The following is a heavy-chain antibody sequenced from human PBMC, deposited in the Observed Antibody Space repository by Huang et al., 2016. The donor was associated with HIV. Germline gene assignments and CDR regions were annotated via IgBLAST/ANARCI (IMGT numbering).Heavy chain of an antibody. D-gene: IGHD3-9*01. J-gene: IGHJ4*02. V-gene: IGHV3-7*01. CDR1: GFNFSSYW. CDR3: AGPNDIFTV. Sequence: EVQLVESGGGLVQPGGSLRLSCAASGFNFSSYWMSWVRQAPGKGMGWVASIKPDESEKYDVDYVKGRFAVSRDRAKNSVFLEMNSLSAEDTAVYYCAGPNDIFTVWGQGALVTVSS. CDR2: IKPDESEK.